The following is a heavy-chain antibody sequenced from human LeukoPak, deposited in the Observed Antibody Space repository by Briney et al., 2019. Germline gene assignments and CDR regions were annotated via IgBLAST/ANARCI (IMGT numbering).Heavy chain of an antibody. J-gene: IGHJ5*02. CDR3: ATRSLYGDSNWFDP. Sequence: ASVKVSCKVSGYTLTELSMHWVRQAPGKGLEWMGGFDPEDGETIYAQKFQGRVTMTEDTSTDTAYMELSSLRSEDTAVYYCATRSLYGDSNWFDPWGQGILVTVSS. V-gene: IGHV1-24*01. CDR2: FDPEDGET. D-gene: IGHD4-17*01. CDR1: GYTLTELS.